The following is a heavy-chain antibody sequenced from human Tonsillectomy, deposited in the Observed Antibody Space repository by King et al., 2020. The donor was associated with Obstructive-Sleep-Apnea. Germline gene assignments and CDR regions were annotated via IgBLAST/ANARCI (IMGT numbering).Heavy chain of an antibody. CDR2: IYPGDSYT. CDR3: ARRPRGMVTPSRYFDY. CDR1: GYSFTSYW. V-gene: IGHV5-51*01. D-gene: IGHD4-23*01. Sequence: QLVQSGAEVKKPGESLKISCKGSGYSFTSYWIGWVRQMPGKGLEWLGSIYPGDSYTIYSPSFQGQVTISADKSISTAYLQWSSLKASDTAMYYCARRPRGMVTPSRYFDYWGQGTLVTVSS. J-gene: IGHJ4*02.